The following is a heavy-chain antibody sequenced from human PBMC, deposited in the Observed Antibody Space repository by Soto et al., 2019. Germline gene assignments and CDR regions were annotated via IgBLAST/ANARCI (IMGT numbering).Heavy chain of an antibody. CDR3: ARGIATGPLDP. CDR1: GYTFTRYT. CDR2: INPDNGNT. V-gene: IGHV1-3*01. Sequence: QVQLVQSGAEVKKPGASVKISCKASGYTFTRYTMNWVRQAPGQRLEWMGWINPDNGNTKSSQKFQDRVILTRDTAASTAYLDLSSLRAEDTAVYYCARGIATGPLDPWGQGNLVTVSS. D-gene: IGHD2-15*01. J-gene: IGHJ5*02.